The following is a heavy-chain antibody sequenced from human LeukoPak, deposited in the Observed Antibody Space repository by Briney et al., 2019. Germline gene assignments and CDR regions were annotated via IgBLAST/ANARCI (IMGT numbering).Heavy chain of an antibody. Sequence: RPSETLSLTCTVSGGSISSSNYYWGWIRQPPGKGPEWIGTIYYSGSSYYNPSLKSRVTIFVDTSKNQFSLKLSSVTAADTAVYYCARRPVQLDNDSSGHYPQGEAFDIWGQGTMVTVSS. V-gene: IGHV4-39*01. J-gene: IGHJ3*02. CDR1: GGSISSSNYY. CDR2: IYYSGSS. CDR3: ARRPVQLDNDSSGHYPQGEAFDI. D-gene: IGHD3-22*01.